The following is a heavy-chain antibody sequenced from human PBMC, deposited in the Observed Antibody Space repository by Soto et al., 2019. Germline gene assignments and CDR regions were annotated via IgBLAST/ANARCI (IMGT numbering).Heavy chain of an antibody. CDR3: ARTPLPTVDTAMSTGPRACYYYGMDG. D-gene: IGHD5-18*01. CDR1: VGTFSRYA. CDR2: IIPIFGTA. Sequence: SVKVSWKASVGTFSRYAISWVRQKTRQGLEWMGGIIPIFGTANYAQKFQGRVTITADESTSTAYMELSSLRSEDTAVYYCARTPLPTVDTAMSTGPRACYYYGMDGWGQGTTVTVPS. V-gene: IGHV1-69*13. J-gene: IGHJ6*02.